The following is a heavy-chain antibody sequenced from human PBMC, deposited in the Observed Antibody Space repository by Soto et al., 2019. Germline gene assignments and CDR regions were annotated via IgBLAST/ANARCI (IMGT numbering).Heavy chain of an antibody. J-gene: IGHJ4*02. V-gene: IGHV1-18*01. CDR3: ARDLGGSYYAPVDY. D-gene: IGHD1-26*01. Sequence: QVQLVQSGAEVKKPGASVKVSCKASGYTFTSYGISWVRQAPGQGLEWMGWISAYNGNTEYAQKLQGRVTTTTDTSTSTAYMARRSLRSDDTAVYYCARDLGGSYYAPVDYWGQGTLVTVSS. CDR1: GYTFTSYG. CDR2: ISAYNGNT.